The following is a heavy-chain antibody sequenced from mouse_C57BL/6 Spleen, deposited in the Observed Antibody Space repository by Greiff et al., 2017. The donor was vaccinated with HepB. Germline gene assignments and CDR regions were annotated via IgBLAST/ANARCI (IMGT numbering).Heavy chain of an antibody. CDR1: GYTFTDYE. V-gene: IGHV1-15*01. CDR2: IDPETGGT. J-gene: IGHJ2*01. Sequence: VQLQQSGAELVRPGASVTLSCKASGYTFTDYEMHWVKQTPVHGLEWIGAIDPETGGTAYNQKFKGKAILTADKSSSPAYMELRSLTSEDSAVDYCTRGDDGYDYWGQGTTLTVSS. D-gene: IGHD2-3*01. CDR3: TRGDDGYDY.